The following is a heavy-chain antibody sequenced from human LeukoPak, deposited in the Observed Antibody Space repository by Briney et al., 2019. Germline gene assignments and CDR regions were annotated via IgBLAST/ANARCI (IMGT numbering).Heavy chain of an antibody. CDR2: LYAGGES. Sequence: GGSLRLSCAASGFAVKSSYMNWVRQAPGKGLEWVSVLYAGGESYYADSVLGRFTISRDNSNNTVFLEMNSLTADNTAVYFCARDSAGNQYSSGNFDLWGQGTLVTVSS. CDR3: ARDSAGNQYSSGNFDL. V-gene: IGHV3-53*01. CDR1: GFAVKSSY. D-gene: IGHD3-10*01. J-gene: IGHJ4*02.